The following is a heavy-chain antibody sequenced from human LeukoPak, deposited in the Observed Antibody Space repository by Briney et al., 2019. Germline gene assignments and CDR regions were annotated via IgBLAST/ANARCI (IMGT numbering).Heavy chain of an antibody. CDR3: ARGITGTTFYYYYYYMDV. CDR1: GYTFISYD. CDR2: MNPNSGNT. D-gene: IGHD1-7*01. Sequence: ASVKVSCKASGYTFISYDINWVRQATGQGLEWMGWMNPNSGNTGYAQKFQGRVTMTRNTSISTAYMELSSLRSEDTAVYYCARGITGTTFYYYYYYMDVWGKGTTVTVSS. J-gene: IGHJ6*03. V-gene: IGHV1-8*01.